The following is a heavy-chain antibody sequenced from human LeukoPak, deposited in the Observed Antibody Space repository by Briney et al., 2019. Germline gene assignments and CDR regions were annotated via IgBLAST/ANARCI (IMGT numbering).Heavy chain of an antibody. Sequence: SETLSLTCTVSGGSISRSSYYWGWIRQPPGKGLEWIGSIYYSGSTYYNPSLKSRVTISVDTSKNQFSLKLSSVTAADTAVYYCARDLKYSSSSGGLPDWFDPWGQGTLVTVSS. D-gene: IGHD6-6*01. CDR1: GGSISRSSYY. CDR3: ARDLKYSSSSGGLPDWFDP. J-gene: IGHJ5*02. CDR2: IYYSGST. V-gene: IGHV4-39*07.